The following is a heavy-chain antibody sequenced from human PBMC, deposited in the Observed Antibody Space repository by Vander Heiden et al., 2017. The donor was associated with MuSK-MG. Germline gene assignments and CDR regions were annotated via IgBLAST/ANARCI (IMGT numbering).Heavy chain of an antibody. J-gene: IGHJ4*02. V-gene: IGHV4-39*01. D-gene: IGHD3-10*01. CDR1: GGSIRSSNYY. Sequence: QLQLQESGPGLVKPSETLSLTCTVSGGSIRSSNYYWGWIRQPPGKGLEWIGSIYNSGTTYYNPSLKSRVTISVDTSKNQFSLKLSSVTAADTAVYYCASDRNQLWFYYWGQGTLVTVSS. CDR3: ASDRNQLWFYY. CDR2: IYNSGTT.